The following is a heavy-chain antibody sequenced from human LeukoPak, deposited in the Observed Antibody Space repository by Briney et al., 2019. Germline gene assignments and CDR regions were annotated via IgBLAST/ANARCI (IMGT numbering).Heavy chain of an antibody. CDR1: GDSVSGSPAV. V-gene: IGHV6-1*01. Sequence: SQTLSLTCAISGDSVSGSPAVWNWIRQSPSRGLEWLGRAYYRSKWYIDYAVSVKGRITITPDTSKNQFSLQLNSVTPEDTAVYYCARGAVRGGTNFDYWGQGTLVAVSS. D-gene: IGHD3-10*01. CDR3: ARGAVRGGTNFDY. J-gene: IGHJ4*02. CDR2: AYYRSKWYI.